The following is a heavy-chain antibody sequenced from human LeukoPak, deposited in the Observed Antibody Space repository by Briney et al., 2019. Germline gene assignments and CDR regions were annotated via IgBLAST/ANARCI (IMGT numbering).Heavy chain of an antibody. V-gene: IGHV4-34*01. CDR3: ARLTGWFDP. Sequence: SETLSLTCAVYGGSFSGYYWSWIRQPPGKGLEWIGEINHSGSTNYNPSLKSRVTISVDTSKNQFSLKLSSATAADTAVYYCARLTGWFDPWGQGTLVTVSS. CDR1: GGSFSGYY. CDR2: INHSGST. J-gene: IGHJ5*02.